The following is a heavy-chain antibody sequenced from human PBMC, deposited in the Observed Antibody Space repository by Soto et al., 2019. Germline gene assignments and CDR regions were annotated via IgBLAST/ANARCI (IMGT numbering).Heavy chain of an antibody. CDR3: ARATRVAAGAMDV. J-gene: IGHJ6*02. D-gene: IGHD6-13*01. CDR2: INPNSGGT. Sequence: GASVKVSCKASGYTFTGYYMHWVRQAPGQGLEWMGWINPNSGGTNYAQKFQGWVTMTRDTSISTAYMELSRLRSDDTAVYYCARATRVAAGAMDVWGQGTTVTVSS. CDR1: GYTFTGYY. V-gene: IGHV1-2*04.